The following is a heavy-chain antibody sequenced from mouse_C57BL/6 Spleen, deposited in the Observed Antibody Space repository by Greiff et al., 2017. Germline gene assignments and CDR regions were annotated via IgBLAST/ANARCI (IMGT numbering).Heavy chain of an antibody. CDR3: VRTWIYYGKYGMAMDY. V-gene: IGHV10-3*01. CDR1: GFTFNTYA. CDR2: IRSKGSTYAP. J-gene: IGHJ4*01. Sequence: EVMLVESGGGLVQPKGSLKLSCAASGFTFNTYAMHWVRQAPGQGLEWVARIRSKGSTYAPYYADSVQDRFTISRYDSQSMLYLEKNNLKTEDTAMYYGVRTWIYYGKYGMAMDYWGQGTSVTVSS. D-gene: IGHD2-1*01.